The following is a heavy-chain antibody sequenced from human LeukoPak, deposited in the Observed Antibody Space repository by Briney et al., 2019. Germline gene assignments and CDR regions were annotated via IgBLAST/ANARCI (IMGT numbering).Heavy chain of an antibody. J-gene: IGHJ6*03. Sequence: GASVTVSCKASGYSFTSYYMHWVRQAPGQGLEWMGIINPSGGSTSYAQKFQGRVTMTRDMSTSTVYMELSSLRSEDTAVYYCARDPGIQLWFQPTFYYMDVWGKGTTVTVSS. CDR2: INPSGGST. V-gene: IGHV1-46*01. D-gene: IGHD5-18*01. CDR3: ARDPGIQLWFQPTFYYMDV. CDR1: GYSFTSYY.